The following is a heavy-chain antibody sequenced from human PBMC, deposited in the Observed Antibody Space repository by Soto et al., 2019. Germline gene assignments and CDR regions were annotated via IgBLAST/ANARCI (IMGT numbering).Heavy chain of an antibody. V-gene: IGHV4-30-4*01. Sequence: TLSLTCTVSGGSISSGDYYWSWIRQPPGKGLEWIGYIYYSGSTYYNPSLKSRVTISVDTSKNQFSLKLSSVTAADTAVYYCARRPACGGDCYSFDYWGQGTLVTVSS. J-gene: IGHJ4*02. CDR3: ARRPACGGDCYSFDY. D-gene: IGHD2-21*02. CDR2: IYYSGST. CDR1: GGSISSGDYY.